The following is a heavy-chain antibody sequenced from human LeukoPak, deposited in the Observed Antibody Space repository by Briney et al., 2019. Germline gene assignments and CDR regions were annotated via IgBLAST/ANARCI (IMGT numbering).Heavy chain of an antibody. J-gene: IGHJ5*02. V-gene: IGHV3-21*01. D-gene: IGHD6-19*01. CDR2: ISSSSNYI. CDR3: ARHPSSGWYLKGWFDP. Sequence: GGCLRLSCAASGFTFRSYAMHWVRQAPGRGLEWVSSISSSSNYIYYADSVKGRFTISRDNAKNSLYLQMNSLRAEDTAVYYCARHPSSGWYLKGWFDPWGQGTLVTVSS. CDR1: GFTFRSYA.